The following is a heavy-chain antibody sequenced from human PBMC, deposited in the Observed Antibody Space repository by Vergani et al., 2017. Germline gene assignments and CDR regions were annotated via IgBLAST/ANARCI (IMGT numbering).Heavy chain of an antibody. D-gene: IGHD2-21*02. CDR2: TYYRSKWYN. Sequence: QVQLQQSGPGLVKPSQTLSLTCAISGDSVSSNSAAWNWIRQSPSTGLEWLGRTYYRSKWYNDYAVSVKSRITINPDTSKNQFSLQLNSMTPEDTAVYYCARHLAYCGGDCYPYYYGMDVWGQGTTVTVSS. CDR1: GDSVSSNSAA. V-gene: IGHV6-1*01. J-gene: IGHJ6*02. CDR3: ARHLAYCGGDCYPYYYGMDV.